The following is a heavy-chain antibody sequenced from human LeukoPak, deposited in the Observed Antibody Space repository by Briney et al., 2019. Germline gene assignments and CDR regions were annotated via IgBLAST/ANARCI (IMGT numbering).Heavy chain of an antibody. CDR3: ARDVDSSSWSLFDY. Sequence: GASVKVSCKASGYTFTGYYMHWVRQAPGQGLEWMGWINPNSGGTNYAQKFQGRVTMTRDTSISTAYMELSRLRSDDTAVYYCARDVDSSSWSLFDYWGQGTLVTVSS. J-gene: IGHJ4*02. CDR1: GYTFTGYY. D-gene: IGHD6-13*01. V-gene: IGHV1-2*02. CDR2: INPNSGGT.